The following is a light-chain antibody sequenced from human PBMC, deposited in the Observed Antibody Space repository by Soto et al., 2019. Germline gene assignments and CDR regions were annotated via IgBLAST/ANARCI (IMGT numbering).Light chain of an antibody. J-gene: IGKJ2*01. CDR3: QQSHGIPYT. Sequence: DIQMTQSPSSLSAAVGDRVTITCRASQTISTYLNWYQQKPGKAPKLLIYAASSLQSGVPSRFTGSGSGTDFTLTISSLQPEDFETYYCQQSHGIPYTFGQGTKLEIK. V-gene: IGKV1-39*01. CDR1: QTISTY. CDR2: AAS.